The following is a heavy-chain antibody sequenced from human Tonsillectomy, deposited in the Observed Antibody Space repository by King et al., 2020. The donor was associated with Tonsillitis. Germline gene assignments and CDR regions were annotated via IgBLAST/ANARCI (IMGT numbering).Heavy chain of an antibody. J-gene: IGHJ4*02. CDR2: IKSKPDGGTT. D-gene: IGHD5-24*01. V-gene: IGHV3-15*01. CDR3: TPLGGGF. CDR1: GFTFSSAY. Sequence: QLVESGGGLVKPGESLRLSCAASGFTFSSAYMTWVRQGPGKGLEWVGRIKSKPDGGTTDYAEPVKGRFTISRDDSKNTVYLQMNSLKTEDTAVYYCTPLGGGFWGQGTLVTVSS.